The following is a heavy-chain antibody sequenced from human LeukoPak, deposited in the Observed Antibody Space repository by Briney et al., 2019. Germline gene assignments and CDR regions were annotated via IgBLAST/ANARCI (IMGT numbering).Heavy chain of an antibody. CDR3: ARRHNVGFDY. CDR2: INHSGST. Sequence: PSETLSITCAVYGGSFSGYYWSWIRQPPGKGLEWIGEINHSGSTNYNPSLKSRVTISVDTSKNQFSLKLSSVTAADTAVYYCARRHNVGFDYWGQGTLVTVSS. J-gene: IGHJ4*02. V-gene: IGHV4-34*01. CDR1: GGSFSGYY. D-gene: IGHD1-14*01.